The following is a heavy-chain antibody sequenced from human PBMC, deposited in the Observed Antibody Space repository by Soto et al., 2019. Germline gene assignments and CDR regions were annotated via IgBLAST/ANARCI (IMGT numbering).Heavy chain of an antibody. V-gene: IGHV3-23*01. CDR3: AKRLTSGDEGF. CDR1: VFTFSDFA. CDR2: ISAGGVAT. D-gene: IGHD2-21*02. Sequence: GPLRLSCAASVFTFSDFAMMWVRQAPGQGPECVSAISAGGVATYYADSVMGRFTISRDNSRNTLYLQMNSLRGEDTAVYYCAKRLTSGDEGFWGRGTLVTVSS. J-gene: IGHJ4*02.